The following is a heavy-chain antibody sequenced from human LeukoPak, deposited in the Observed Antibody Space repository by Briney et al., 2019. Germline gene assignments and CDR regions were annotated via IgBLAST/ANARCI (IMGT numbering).Heavy chain of an antibody. Sequence: ASVKVSCKASGGTFSSYAISWVRQAPGQGLEWMGRIIPILGIANYAQKFQGRVTITADKSTSTAYMELSSLRSEDTAVYYCARVVSSSYGSGSLEHAFDIWGQGTMVTVSS. J-gene: IGHJ3*02. CDR1: GGTFSSYA. V-gene: IGHV1-69*04. D-gene: IGHD3-10*01. CDR3: ARVVSSSYGSGSLEHAFDI. CDR2: IIPILGIA.